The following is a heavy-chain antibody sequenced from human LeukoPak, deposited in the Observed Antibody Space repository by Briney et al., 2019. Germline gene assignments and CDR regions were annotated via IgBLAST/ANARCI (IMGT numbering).Heavy chain of an antibody. D-gene: IGHD3-3*01. CDR1: GDSISNFY. V-gene: IGHV4-59*01. CDR2: IDYSGST. Sequence: PSETLSLTCSVSGDSISNFYWSWIRQPPGKGLEWIGYIDYSGSTSYNPSLKSRVTISIDTSKNQFSLKLSSVTAADTAVYYCARGFSQPRYYYYYYYMDVWGKGTTVTVSS. J-gene: IGHJ6*03. CDR3: ARGFSQPRYYYYYYYMDV.